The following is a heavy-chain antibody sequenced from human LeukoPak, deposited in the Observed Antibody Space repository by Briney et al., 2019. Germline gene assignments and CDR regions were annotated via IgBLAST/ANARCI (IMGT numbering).Heavy chain of an antibody. CDR3: ARDALGMLGVWYFDL. CDR2: IYNSGST. D-gene: IGHD3-10*02. J-gene: IGHJ2*01. V-gene: IGHV4-4*07. Sequence: SETLSLTCNVSLGSISSYSWTWIRQPAGKGLEWIGRIYNSGSTNYDPSLASRVTMSVDTSKKQLSLKLSSVTAADTAVYYCARDALGMLGVWYFDLWGRGTLVTVSS. CDR1: LGSISSYS.